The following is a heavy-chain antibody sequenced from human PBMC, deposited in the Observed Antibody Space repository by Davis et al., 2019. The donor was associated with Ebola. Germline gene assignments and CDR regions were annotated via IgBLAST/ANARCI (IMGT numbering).Heavy chain of an antibody. Sequence: GESLKISCAASGFAFDDFAMSWVRQAPGKGLEWMSSISGSGASIYYADSVKGRFTMSRDNSKNTLYLQMNSLTAEDTAVYFCARSFYDWIAVAYWGQGTLVTVSS. CDR2: ISGSGASI. V-gene: IGHV3-23*01. J-gene: IGHJ4*02. D-gene: IGHD2/OR15-2a*01. CDR1: GFAFDDFA. CDR3: ARSFYDWIAVAY.